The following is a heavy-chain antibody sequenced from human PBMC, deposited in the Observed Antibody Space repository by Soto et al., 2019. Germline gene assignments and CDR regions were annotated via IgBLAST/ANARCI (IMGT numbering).Heavy chain of an antibody. CDR1: GFSFRNAW. CDR2: MKSEGVGGTT. CDR3: RGDWLHP. V-gene: IGHV3-15*05. D-gene: IGHD3-10*01. Sequence: VQLVASGGDLVKPGRSLRLACAASGFSFRNAWMSWVRQAPGKGPEWIARMKSEGVGGTTDYAATVKGRFTVSRDDSKKTVYLHMSSLKIEDKAVYYCRGDWLHPWGQGTLVTVSS. J-gene: IGHJ5*02.